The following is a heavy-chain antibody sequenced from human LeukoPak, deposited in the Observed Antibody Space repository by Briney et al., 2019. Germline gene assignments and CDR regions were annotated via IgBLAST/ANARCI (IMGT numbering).Heavy chain of an antibody. V-gene: IGHV3-66*01. Sequence: PGGSLRLSCAASGFTVSNNYMNWVRQAPGKGLEWVSVIYSGGNTYYADSVKGRFTISRDNSKNTVYLQMNSLRGEDTAVYYCARSGVAGTFDYWGQGTLVTVSS. J-gene: IGHJ4*02. CDR2: IYSGGNT. D-gene: IGHD6-19*01. CDR1: GFTVSNNY. CDR3: ARSGVAGTFDY.